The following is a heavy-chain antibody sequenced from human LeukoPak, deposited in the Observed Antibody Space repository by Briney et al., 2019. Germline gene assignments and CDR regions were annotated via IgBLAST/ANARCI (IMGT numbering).Heavy chain of an antibody. CDR2: INPNSGGT. V-gene: IGHV1-2*02. CDR3: ARDKTPYYYYYYGMDV. Sequence: GASVKVSCKASGYTFTGYYMHWVRQAPGQGLEWMGWINPNSGGTSYAQKFQGRVTMTRDTSTSTVYMELSSLRSEDTAVYYCARDKTPYYYYYYGMDVWGQGTTVTVSS. J-gene: IGHJ6*02. CDR1: GYTFTGYY.